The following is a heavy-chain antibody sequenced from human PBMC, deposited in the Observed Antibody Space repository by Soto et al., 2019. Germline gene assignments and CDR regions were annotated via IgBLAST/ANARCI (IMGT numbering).Heavy chain of an antibody. CDR1: GDSVAINTPP. CDR3: ARGVAGSGFDL. J-gene: IGHJ4*02. Sequence: SQTLTLTCAIPGDSVAINTPPWNWIRSSPSRGLEWLGRTYYRSNWRHDYAVSVKSRITVNPDTSKNHFSLQLNSVTPDHTAVYYCARGVAGSGFDLWGQGTLVTVS. V-gene: IGHV6-1*01. D-gene: IGHD6-19*01. CDR2: TYYRSNWRH.